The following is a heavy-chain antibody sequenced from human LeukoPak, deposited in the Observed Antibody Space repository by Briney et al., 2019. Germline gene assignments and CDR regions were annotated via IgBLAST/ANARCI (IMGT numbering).Heavy chain of an antibody. V-gene: IGHV1-69*04. Sequence: SVKVSCKASGGTFSSYAISWVRQAPGQGLEWMGRIIPILGIANYAQKFQGRVTITADKSTSTAYMELSSLRSEDTAVYYRARDPKIAVAGTGVDYWGQGTLVTVSS. CDR1: GGTFSSYA. D-gene: IGHD6-19*01. J-gene: IGHJ4*02. CDR3: ARDPKIAVAGTGVDY. CDR2: IIPILGIA.